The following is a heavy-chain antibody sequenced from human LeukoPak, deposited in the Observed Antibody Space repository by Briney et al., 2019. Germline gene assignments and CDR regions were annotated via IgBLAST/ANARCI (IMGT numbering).Heavy chain of an antibody. J-gene: IGHJ4*02. V-gene: IGHV1-18*01. Sequence: ASVKVSCKASGYTFTSYGISWVRQAPGQGLEWMGWISAYNGNTNYAQRLQGRVTMTTDTSTSTAYMELRSLRSDDTAVYYCARDQAAGTGFFGFAYWGQGTLVTVSS. CDR1: GYTFTSYG. D-gene: IGHD6-13*01. CDR2: ISAYNGNT. CDR3: ARDQAAGTGFFGFAY.